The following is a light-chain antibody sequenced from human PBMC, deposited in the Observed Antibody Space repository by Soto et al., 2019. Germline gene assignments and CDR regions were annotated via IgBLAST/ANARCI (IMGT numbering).Light chain of an antibody. V-gene: IGLV2-14*01. Sequence: QSALTQPASVSGSPGQSIAISCTGTSNDIGGYNYVSWYQHHPGKAPQLIIYEVNLRPSGVSDRFSASKSGDTASLTISGLQAGDEADYYCCSYSTSNTHNYVFGTGTKLTVL. CDR1: SNDIGGYNY. CDR3: CSYSTSNTHNYV. CDR2: EVN. J-gene: IGLJ1*01.